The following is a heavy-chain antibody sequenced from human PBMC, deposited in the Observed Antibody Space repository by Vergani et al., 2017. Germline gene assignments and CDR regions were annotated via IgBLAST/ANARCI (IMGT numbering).Heavy chain of an antibody. J-gene: IGHJ2*01. D-gene: IGHD3-3*01. CDR3: ARVLDDFWSGYHYWYFDL. CDR1: GGSISSGGYS. Sequence: QLQLQESGSGLVKPSQTLSLTCAVSGGSISSGGYSWSWIRQPPGKGLEWIGYIYHSGSTYYNPSLKSRVTISLDRSKNQFSLKLSSVTAADTAVYYCARVLDDFWSGYHYWYFDLWGRGTLVTVSS. V-gene: IGHV4-30-2*01. CDR2: IYHSGST.